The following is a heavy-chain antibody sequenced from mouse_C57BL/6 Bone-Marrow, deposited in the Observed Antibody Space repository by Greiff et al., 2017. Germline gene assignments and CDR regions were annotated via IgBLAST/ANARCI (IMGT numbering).Heavy chain of an antibody. V-gene: IGHV1-81*01. D-gene: IGHD1-1*01. J-gene: IGHJ4*01. CDR2: IYPRSGNP. CDR3: AREWYYYGSSPCYCAMDY. Sequence: QVQLQQSGAELARPGASVKLSCKASGYTFTSYGISWVKQRTGQGLEWIGEIYPRSGNPYYNEKFKGQATLTADKSSSTAYMELRSLTSEDSAVYFCAREWYYYGSSPCYCAMDYWGQGTSVTVSA. CDR1: GYTFTSYG.